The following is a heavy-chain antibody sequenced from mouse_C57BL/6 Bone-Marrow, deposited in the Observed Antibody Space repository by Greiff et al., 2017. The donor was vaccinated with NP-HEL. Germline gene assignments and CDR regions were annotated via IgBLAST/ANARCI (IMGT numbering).Heavy chain of an antibody. CDR1: GYTFTSYW. V-gene: IGHV1-61*01. D-gene: IGHD1-1*01. Sequence: QVQLQQPGAELVRPGSSVKLSCKASGYTFTSYWMDWVKQRPGQGLEWIGNIYPSDSETHYNQKFKDKATLTVDKSSSTAYMQLSSLTSEDSAVYYCARTYYGSSDWGQGTLVTVSA. CDR2: IYPSDSET. CDR3: ARTYYGSSD. J-gene: IGHJ3*01.